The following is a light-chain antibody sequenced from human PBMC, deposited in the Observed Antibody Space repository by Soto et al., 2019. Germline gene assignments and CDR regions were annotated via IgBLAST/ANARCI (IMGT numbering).Light chain of an antibody. CDR1: QSVSSK. V-gene: IGKV3-15*01. Sequence: EIVMTQSPATLSVSPGEGATLSCRASQSVSSKLAWYQQKPGQAPRLLIYGASTRATGIPARFSGSGSGTDFTLITSSLQSEDSAVYYCQQFNSWLWTFGQGTKVEIK. CDR2: GAS. CDR3: QQFNSWLWT. J-gene: IGKJ1*01.